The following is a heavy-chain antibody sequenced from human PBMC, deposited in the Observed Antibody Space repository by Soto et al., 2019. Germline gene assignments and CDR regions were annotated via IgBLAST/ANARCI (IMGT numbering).Heavy chain of an antibody. D-gene: IGHD3-10*01. V-gene: IGHV4-39*01. CDR3: ANIWFGTQFEGY. J-gene: IGHJ4*02. CDR2: IYYSGST. Sequence: SETLSLTCTVSGGSISSSSYYWGWIRQPPGKGLEWIGSIYYSGSTYYNPSLKSRVTISVDTSKNQFSLKLSSVTAADTAVYYCANIWFGTQFEGYWGQGTLVTVSS. CDR1: GGSISSSSYY.